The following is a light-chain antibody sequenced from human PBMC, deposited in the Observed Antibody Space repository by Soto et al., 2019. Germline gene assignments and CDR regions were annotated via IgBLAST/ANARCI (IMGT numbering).Light chain of an antibody. J-gene: IGKJ4*01. CDR2: AAS. CDR1: QRVSSH. CDR3: QQSFSTTQFSFGGGTPQLT. V-gene: IGKV3-15*01. Sequence: ETVMTQSPVTLSVSPGDTATLSCRASQRVSSHLAWYQQKPGQAPRLLIYAASTLQTGVPSRFSGSGSGTDFTLTIRSLQPEDFATYYCQQSFSTTQFSFGGGTPQLTFGGGTRVEIK.